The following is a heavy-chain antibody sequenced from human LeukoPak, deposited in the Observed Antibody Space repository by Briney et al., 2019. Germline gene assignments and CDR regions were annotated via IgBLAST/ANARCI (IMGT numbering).Heavy chain of an antibody. CDR1: GFTFSSYA. Sequence: GALRLSCAASGFTFSSYAMSWVRQAPGKGLEWVSAISGSGGSTYYADSVKGRFTISRDNSKNTLYLQMNSLRAEDTAVYYCAKDHGSSGWINWFDPWGQGTLVTVSS. V-gene: IGHV3-23*01. D-gene: IGHD6-19*01. CDR3: AKDHGSSGWINWFDP. CDR2: ISGSGGST. J-gene: IGHJ5*02.